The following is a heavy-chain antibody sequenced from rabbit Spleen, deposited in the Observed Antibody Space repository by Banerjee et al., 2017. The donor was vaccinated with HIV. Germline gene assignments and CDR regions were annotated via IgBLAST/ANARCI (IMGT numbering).Heavy chain of an antibody. CDR1: GFSFSSNYY. J-gene: IGHJ4*01. CDR2: IYAGSSGST. Sequence: QSLEESGGDLVKPGASLTLTCTASGFSFSSNYYLCWVRQAPGKGLEWIGCIYAGSSGSTYYASWAKGRFTISKTSSTTVTLQMTSLTAADTATYFCARGQIGSINYGYNLWGPGTLVTVS. D-gene: IGHD2-1*01. CDR3: ARGQIGSINYGYNL. V-gene: IGHV1S40*01.